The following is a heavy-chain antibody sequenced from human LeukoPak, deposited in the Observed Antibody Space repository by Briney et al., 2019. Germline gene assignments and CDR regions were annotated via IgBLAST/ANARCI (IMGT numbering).Heavy chain of an antibody. CDR1: GYSISSGYY. V-gene: IGHV4-38-2*02. Sequence: SETLSLTCTVSGYSISSGYYWGWIRQPPGKGLEWIGSIYHSGSTYYNPSLKSRVTISVDTSKNQFSLKLSSVTAADTAVYYCARDHQSDAFDIWGQGTMVTVSS. CDR2: IYHSGST. CDR3: ARDHQSDAFDI. J-gene: IGHJ3*02.